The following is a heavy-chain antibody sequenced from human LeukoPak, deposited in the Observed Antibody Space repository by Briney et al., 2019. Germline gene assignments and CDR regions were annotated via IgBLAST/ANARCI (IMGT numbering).Heavy chain of an antibody. V-gene: IGHV1-46*01. CDR2: INPSGGST. Sequence: ASVKVSCKASGYTFTRYYMHWVRQAPGQGLEWMGIINPSGGSTSYAQKFQGRVTMTRDTSTSTAYMELSSLRSEDTAVYYCARFPNTAMVMGLEYYYYGMDVWGQGTTVTVSS. J-gene: IGHJ6*02. D-gene: IGHD5-18*01. CDR3: ARFPNTAMVMGLEYYYYGMDV. CDR1: GYTFTRYY.